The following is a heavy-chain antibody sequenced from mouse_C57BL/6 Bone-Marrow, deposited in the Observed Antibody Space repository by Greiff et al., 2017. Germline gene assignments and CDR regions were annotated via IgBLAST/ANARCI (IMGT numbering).Heavy chain of an antibody. J-gene: IGHJ2*01. CDR2: IDPENGDT. CDR3: TSNFLYYFDY. V-gene: IGHV14-4*01. Sequence: VQLQQSGAELVRPGASVKLSCTASGFNIKDDYMHWVKQRPEQGLEWIGWIDPENGDTEYASKFQGKATITADTSSNTAYLQLSSLTSEDTAVYYCTSNFLYYFDYWGQGTTLTVSS. CDR1: GFNIKDDY.